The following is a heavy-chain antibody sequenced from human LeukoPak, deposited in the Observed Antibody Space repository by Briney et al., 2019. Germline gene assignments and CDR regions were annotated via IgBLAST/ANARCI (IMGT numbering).Heavy chain of an antibody. D-gene: IGHD3-3*02. V-gene: IGHV3-11*01. CDR3: ARDPVEFLESLRVQYYFRFAV. CDR1: GFTFADSY. CDR2: ISISVNTI. J-gene: IGHJ6*02. Sequence: GGSLRHSCSGSGFTFADSYMSWIRQAPGKGPEWVSYISISVNTIYYADSVKGRFTISRDNAKYSVYLQMRSLRAEDTAIYYCARDPVEFLESLRVQYYFRFAVWGQGTTVTVSS.